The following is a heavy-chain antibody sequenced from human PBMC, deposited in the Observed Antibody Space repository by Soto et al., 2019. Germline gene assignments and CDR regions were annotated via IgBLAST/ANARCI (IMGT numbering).Heavy chain of an antibody. J-gene: IGHJ4*02. D-gene: IGHD1-1*01. CDR3: ASISTYNSFDF. CDR1: GGSVSSHY. Sequence: PSETLSLTCTVSGGSVSSHYWTWIRQSPGKGLEWIGFIFYSGTTSYNPSLKRRGTISLDRSKHQFSLRLTSVPAADTAVYYCASISTYNSFDFWGPGTLVTVSS. CDR2: IFYSGTT. V-gene: IGHV4-59*02.